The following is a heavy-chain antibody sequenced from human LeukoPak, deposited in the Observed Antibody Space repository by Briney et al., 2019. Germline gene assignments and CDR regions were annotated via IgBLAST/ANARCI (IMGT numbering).Heavy chain of an antibody. CDR2: ISNDGSIK. J-gene: IGHJ4*02. CDR1: GFSFSSFG. V-gene: IGHV3-30*18. D-gene: IGHD2-15*01. Sequence: GGSLRLSCAGSGFSFSSFGMHWVRLPPGKGLEWVAVISNDGSIKYYRDSVKGRFTISRENSENMLYLQMNGLRAEDTAIYYCAKTLINSWQIDYWGQGTLVTVSS. CDR3: AKTLINSWQIDY.